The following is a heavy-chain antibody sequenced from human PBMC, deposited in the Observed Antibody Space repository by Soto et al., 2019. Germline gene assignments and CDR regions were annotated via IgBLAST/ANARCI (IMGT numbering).Heavy chain of an antibody. D-gene: IGHD3-10*01. CDR1: GFTFSSYN. CDR3: ARAEAFGELANFDY. V-gene: IGHV3-21*01. J-gene: IGHJ4*02. Sequence: EVQLVESGGGLVKPGGSLRLSCAASGFTFSSYNMNWVRQAPGKGLEWVSSISSSSSDIYYADSVKGRFTISRDNAKNSLYLQMNSLRAEDTAVYYCARAEAFGELANFDYWGQGTLVNVSS. CDR2: ISSSSSDI.